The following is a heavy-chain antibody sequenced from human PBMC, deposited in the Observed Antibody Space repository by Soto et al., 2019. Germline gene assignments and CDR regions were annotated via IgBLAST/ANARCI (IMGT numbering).Heavy chain of an antibody. CDR3: VRDDVGVGIDS. CDR1: GFTVSSNF. CDR2: TYSDGTT. V-gene: IGHV3-66*01. Sequence: PGGSLRLSCAASGFTVSSNFMTWVRQAPGKGLEWVSVTYSDGTTFYADSVKGRFTISRDNSKNTLYLQMNSLGADDTAVYYCVRDDVGVGIDSWGLGTLVTVPQ. J-gene: IGHJ4*02. D-gene: IGHD1-26*01.